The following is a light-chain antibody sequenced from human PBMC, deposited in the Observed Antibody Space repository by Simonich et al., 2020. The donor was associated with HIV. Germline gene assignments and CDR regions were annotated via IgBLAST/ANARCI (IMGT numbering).Light chain of an antibody. CDR3: QQYNTWPT. Sequence: EIVMTQSPGTLSVSPGERATLSCRARQSVCNNLAWYQQEPGQAPRLLIYGASTRATGIPARFSGRGSGTEFTLIINNMQSEDFAVYFCQQYNTWPTFGGGTKVEIK. J-gene: IGKJ4*01. V-gene: IGKV3-15*01. CDR1: QSVCNN. CDR2: GAS.